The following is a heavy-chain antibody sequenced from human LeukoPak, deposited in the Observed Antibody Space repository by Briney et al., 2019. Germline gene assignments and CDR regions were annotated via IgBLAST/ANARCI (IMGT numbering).Heavy chain of an antibody. J-gene: IGHJ4*02. CDR2: ISSSGTTT. V-gene: IGHV3-48*03. CDR1: GFSFSVYE. D-gene: IGHD4-17*01. CDR3: ATLTVATSFDY. Sequence: GGSLRLSCAASGFSFSVYEMHWVRQAPGKGLEWISDISSSGTTTYYADSVKGRFTISRDNAKNSLYLQMNSLRAEDTAVYYCATLTVATSFDYWGQGTLVTVPS.